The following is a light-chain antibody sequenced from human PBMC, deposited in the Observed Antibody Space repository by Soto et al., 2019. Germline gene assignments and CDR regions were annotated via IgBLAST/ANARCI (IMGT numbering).Light chain of an antibody. Sequence: NFILTQPHSVSESPGKTVTISCTRSSGNIASNYVQWYQQRPGSAPTIVISEDNERPSGVPDRFSGSIDSSSNSASLTISGLKSEDEADYYCQSYDTSALYVFGTGTKVTVL. CDR1: SGNIASNY. V-gene: IGLV6-57*04. J-gene: IGLJ1*01. CDR2: EDN. CDR3: QSYDTSALYV.